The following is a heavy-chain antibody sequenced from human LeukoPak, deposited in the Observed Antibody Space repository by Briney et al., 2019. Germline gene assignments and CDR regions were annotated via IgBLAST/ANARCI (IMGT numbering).Heavy chain of an antibody. CDR1: GYTFTSY. D-gene: IGHD3-3*01. J-gene: IGHJ4*02. V-gene: IGHV1-8*01. CDR2: MNPNSGNT. CDR3: ARGRRFLEWPTWGY. Sequence: ASVKVSCKASGYTFTSYINWVRQATGQGLEWMGWMNPNSGNTGYAQKFQGRVTMTRNTSISTAYMELSSLRSEDTAVYYCARGRRFLEWPTWGYWGQGTLVTVSS.